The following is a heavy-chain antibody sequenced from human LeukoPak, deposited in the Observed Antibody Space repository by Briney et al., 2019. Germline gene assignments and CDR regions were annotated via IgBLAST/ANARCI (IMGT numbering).Heavy chain of an antibody. CDR2: FHNSRTT. J-gene: IGHJ5*02. CDR1: GDSISGYS. CDR3: ARGHLGLSP. Sequence: PSETLSLTCTVSGDSISGYSWTWIRQPPARGREGLGYFHNSRTTSYNPSLTGRVTISVDTVIDHIFPKLNSVTTADTAAYYCARGHLGLSPWGQGTLVTVSS. D-gene: IGHD3-10*01. V-gene: IGHV4-59*12.